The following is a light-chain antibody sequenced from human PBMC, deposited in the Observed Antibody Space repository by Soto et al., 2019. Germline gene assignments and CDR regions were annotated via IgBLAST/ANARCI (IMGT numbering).Light chain of an antibody. CDR3: SSYTGSGTLVI. CDR2: DVT. CDR1: SSDVGRYKY. V-gene: IGLV2-14*03. J-gene: IGLJ2*01. Sequence: QSALTQPASVSGAPGQSITISCTGTSSDVGRYKYVSWYQQHPGKAPKLMIYDVTNRPSGVSNRFSGSKSGNTASLTISGLQADDEANYYCSSYTGSGTLVIFGGGTKLTVL.